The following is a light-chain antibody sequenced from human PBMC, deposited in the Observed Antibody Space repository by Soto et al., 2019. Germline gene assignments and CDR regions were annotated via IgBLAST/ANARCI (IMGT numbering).Light chain of an antibody. CDR1: SGDIGSYNR. J-gene: IGLJ1*01. Sequence: QSGLTQPASGSGSPGQSITISCTGTSGDIGSYNRVPWYQQHPGKAPKLIIYEVTDRPSGVSNRFSGSKSGNTASLTISGLQAEDEAEYYCSSYKNINTRACVFGTGTKV. CDR3: SSYKNINTRACV. V-gene: IGLV2-14*01. CDR2: EVT.